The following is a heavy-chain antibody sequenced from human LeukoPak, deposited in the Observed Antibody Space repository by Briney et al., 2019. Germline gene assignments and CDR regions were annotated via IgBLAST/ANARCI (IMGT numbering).Heavy chain of an antibody. CDR2: ISGSGGST. J-gene: IGHJ4*02. V-gene: IGHV3-23*01. Sequence: PGGSLRLSCAASGFTFSSYAMSWVRQAPGKGLDWVSAISGSGGSTYYADSVKGRFTISRDNSKNTLYLQMNSLRAEDTAVYYCAKVRLRYFDWLPTYYFDYWGQGTLVTVSS. CDR3: AKVRLRYFDWLPTYYFDY. D-gene: IGHD3-9*01. CDR1: GFTFSSYA.